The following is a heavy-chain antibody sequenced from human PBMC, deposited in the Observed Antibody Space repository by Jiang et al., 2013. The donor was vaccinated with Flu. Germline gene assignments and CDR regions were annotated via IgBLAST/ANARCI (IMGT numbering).Heavy chain of an antibody. V-gene: IGHV4-59*11. D-gene: IGHD3-3*01. CDR3: ARDGLRFLDGDYYYYMDV. Sequence: GLVKPSETLSLTCTVSGGSISSHYWSWIRQPPGKGLEWIGYIYYSGSTNYNPSLKSRVTISVDTSKNQFSLKLSSVTAADTAVYYCARDGLRFLDGDYYYYMDVWGKGTTVTVSS. CDR1: GGSISSHY. CDR2: IYYSGST. J-gene: IGHJ6*03.